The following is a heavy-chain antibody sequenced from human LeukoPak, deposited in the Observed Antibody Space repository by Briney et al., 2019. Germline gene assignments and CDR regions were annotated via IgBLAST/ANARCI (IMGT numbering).Heavy chain of an antibody. CDR1: GGSISSYY. J-gene: IGHJ5*02. CDR3: ARGPGGGSYNWFDP. Sequence: SETLPLTCTVSGGSISSYYWSWIRQPPGKGLEWIRYIYYSGITNYNPSLKSRVTISVDTSKNQFSLKLSSVTAADTAIYYCARGPGGGSYNWFDPWGQGTLVTVSS. D-gene: IGHD2-15*01. CDR2: IYYSGIT. V-gene: IGHV4-59*01.